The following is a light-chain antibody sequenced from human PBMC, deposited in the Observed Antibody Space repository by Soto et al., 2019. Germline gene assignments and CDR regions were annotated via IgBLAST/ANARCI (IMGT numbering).Light chain of an antibody. V-gene: IGKV4-1*01. Sequence: DTVMTQSPDSLAVSLGERATINCRSSQSLLYRSNNKNYLAWYQQKPGQPPKLLIYWASTREPGVPDRFSGSGSGTDSTLTISSLQAEDVAVYHCLQYLHTPRTFGQGTKLEIK. CDR1: QSLLYRSNNKNY. CDR3: LQYLHTPRT. CDR2: WAS. J-gene: IGKJ2*01.